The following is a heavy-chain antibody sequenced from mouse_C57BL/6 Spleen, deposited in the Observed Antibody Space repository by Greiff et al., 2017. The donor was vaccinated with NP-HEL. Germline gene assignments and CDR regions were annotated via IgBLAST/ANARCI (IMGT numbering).Heavy chain of an antibody. J-gene: IGHJ2*01. CDR1: GYAFTNYL. Sequence: QVQLKQSGAELVRPGTSVKVSCKASGYAFTNYLIEWVKQRPGQGLEWIGVINPGSGGTNYNEKFKGKATLTADKSSSTAYMQLSSLTSEDSAVYFCARASNGDYFDYWGKGTTLTVSS. V-gene: IGHV1-54*01. D-gene: IGHD2-5*01. CDR3: ARASNGDYFDY. CDR2: INPGSGGT.